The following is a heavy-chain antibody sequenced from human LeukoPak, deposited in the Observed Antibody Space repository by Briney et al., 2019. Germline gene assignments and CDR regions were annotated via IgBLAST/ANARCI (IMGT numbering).Heavy chain of an antibody. J-gene: IGHJ1*01. CDR1: GGSISSYY. CDR3: ARVSSGWSPRSEYFQH. D-gene: IGHD6-19*01. V-gene: IGHV4-59*01. Sequence: SETLSLTCTVSGGSISSYYWSWIRQPPGKGLEWIGYIYYSGSTNYNPSPKSRVTISVDTSKNQFSLKLSSVTAADTAVYYCARVSSGWSPRSEYFQHWGQGTLVTVSS. CDR2: IYYSGST.